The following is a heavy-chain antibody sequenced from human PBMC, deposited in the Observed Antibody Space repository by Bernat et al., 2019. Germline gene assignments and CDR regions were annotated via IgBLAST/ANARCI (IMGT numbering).Heavy chain of an antibody. D-gene: IGHD6-13*01. Sequence: QLQLQESGPGLVKPSETLSLTCTVSGGSISSYYWSWIRQPPGKGLEWIGYIYYSGSTNYNPSLKSRVTISVDTSKNQFSLKLSSVTAADTAVYYCARLQLAYGMDVWGQGTTVTVSS. CDR1: GGSISSYY. CDR3: ARLQLAYGMDV. J-gene: IGHJ6*02. V-gene: IGHV4-59*08. CDR2: IYYSGST.